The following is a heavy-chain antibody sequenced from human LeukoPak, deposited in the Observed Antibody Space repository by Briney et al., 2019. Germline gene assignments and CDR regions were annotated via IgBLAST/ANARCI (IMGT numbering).Heavy chain of an antibody. CDR1: GGTFSSYA. J-gene: IGHJ4*02. CDR2: IIPILGIA. D-gene: IGHD3-22*01. V-gene: IGHV1-69*04. CDR3: ASNIYDSSGYYYFDY. Sequence: ASVKVSCKASGGTFSSYAISWVRQAPGQGLEWMGRIIPILGIANYAQKFQGRVTITADKSTSTAYMELSSLRSEDTAVYYCASNIYDSSGYYYFDYWGQGTLVTVSS.